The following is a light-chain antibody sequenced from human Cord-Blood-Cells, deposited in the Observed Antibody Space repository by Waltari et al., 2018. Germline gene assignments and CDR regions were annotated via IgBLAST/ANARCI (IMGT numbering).Light chain of an antibody. CDR3: QQRSNWPRT. CDR2: DAS. Sequence: EIVLTQSPATLSLSPGERATLTCRASQSVSSYLAWYQQKPGQAPRVLIYDASNRAPGIPARFSGSGSGTDFTLTISSLAPEDFAVYYCQQRSNWPRTFGQGTKVEIK. J-gene: IGKJ1*01. V-gene: IGKV3-11*01. CDR1: QSVSSY.